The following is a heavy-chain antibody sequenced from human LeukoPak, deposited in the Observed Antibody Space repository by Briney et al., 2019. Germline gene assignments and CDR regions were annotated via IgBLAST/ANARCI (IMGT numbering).Heavy chain of an antibody. J-gene: IGHJ4*02. CDR3: ARGPRGRRGYNLIPFDY. CDR2: IYYSGST. D-gene: IGHD5-24*01. CDR1: GGSISSSSHY. Sequence: SETLSLTCTVSGGSISSSSHYWGWIRQPPGKGLEWIGSIYYSGSTYYNPSLKSRVTISVDTSKNQFSLKLSSVTAADTAVYYCARGPRGRRGYNLIPFDYWGQGTLVTVSS. V-gene: IGHV4-39*07.